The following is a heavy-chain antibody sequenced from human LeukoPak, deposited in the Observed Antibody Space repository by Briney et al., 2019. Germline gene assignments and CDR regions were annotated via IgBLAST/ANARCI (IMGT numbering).Heavy chain of an antibody. D-gene: IGHD3-10*01. CDR1: GYTFIDYY. J-gene: IGHJ6*04. CDR2: INPNSGGT. Sequence: ASVKVSCKASGYTFIDYYIHWVRHAPVQGLVWMGWINPNSGGTNYAQKFQGRVTMTRDTSISTAYMELSRLRSDDTAVYYCARGTMVRGVIIRDVWGKGTTVTISS. CDR3: ARGTMVRGVIIRDV. V-gene: IGHV1-2*02.